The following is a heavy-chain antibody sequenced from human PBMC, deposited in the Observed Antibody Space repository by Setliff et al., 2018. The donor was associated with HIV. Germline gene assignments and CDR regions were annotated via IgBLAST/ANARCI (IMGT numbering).Heavy chain of an antibody. J-gene: IGHJ6*03. CDR2: IYYSGST. CDR1: GGSISSGDYY. CDR3: ARGSRGYSYAYYYYYMDV. Sequence: LSLTCTVSGGSISSGDYYWGWIRQPPGKGLEWIGYIYYSGSTNYKPSLKSRVSISLDTSKNQLSLKLSSVTAADTAVYYCARGSRGYSYAYYYYYMDVWGKGTTVTVS. V-gene: IGHV4-61*08. D-gene: IGHD5-18*01.